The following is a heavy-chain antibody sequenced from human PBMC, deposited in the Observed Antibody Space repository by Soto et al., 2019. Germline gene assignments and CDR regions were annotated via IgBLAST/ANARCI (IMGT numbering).Heavy chain of an antibody. CDR3: ARGWWLRRGGDYYYGMDV. J-gene: IGHJ6*02. D-gene: IGHD5-12*01. CDR1: GGTFSSYA. Sequence: QVQLVQSGAEVKKPGSSVKVSYKASGGTFSSYAISWVRQAPGQGLEWMGGIIPIFGTANYAQKFQGRVTITADESTSTAYMELSSLRSEDTAVYYCARGWWLRRGGDYYYGMDVWGQGTTVTVSS. V-gene: IGHV1-69*01. CDR2: IIPIFGTA.